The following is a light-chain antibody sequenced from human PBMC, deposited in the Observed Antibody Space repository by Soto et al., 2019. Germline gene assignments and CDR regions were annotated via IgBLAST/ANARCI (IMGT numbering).Light chain of an antibody. CDR3: QQYGSSPHT. Sequence: EIVLTQSPGTLSLSPGERAPLSCRASQSVSSSYLAWYQQKPGQAPRLLIYGASSRATGIPDRFSGSGSGTDFTLTISRLEPEDFAVYYCQQYGSSPHTFGPGTKVDI. J-gene: IGKJ3*01. CDR2: GAS. CDR1: QSVSSSY. V-gene: IGKV3-20*01.